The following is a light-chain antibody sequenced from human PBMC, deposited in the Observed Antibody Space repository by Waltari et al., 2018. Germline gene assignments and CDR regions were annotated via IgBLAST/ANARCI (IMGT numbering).Light chain of an antibody. CDR3: QQYNDWPT. CDR1: QGVRRN. J-gene: IGKJ2*01. CDR2: DAS. V-gene: IGKV3D-15*01. Sequence: LSCRASQGVRRNLAWYQQRPGPAPTLLIYDASSRPTGVPARFSGSGSGTEFTLTISSLRSEDFATYYCQQYNDWPTFGQGTKRQI.